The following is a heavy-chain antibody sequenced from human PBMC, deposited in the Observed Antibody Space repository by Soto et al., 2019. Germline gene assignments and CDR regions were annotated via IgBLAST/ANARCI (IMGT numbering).Heavy chain of an antibody. J-gene: IGHJ3*02. CDR1: GYNFSNFL. V-gene: IGHV5-51*01. CDR3: SAGYSTGLDAFDI. D-gene: IGHD2-8*02. Sequence: GESRKISCKGSGYNFSNFLIGWVRQMPGKGLEGMGLIYPDDSYTKNSPSLEGQITMSDHKSHNIAYLQSNNMNTSDTATYYSSAGYSTGLDAFDIWGPGTMVTVSS. CDR2: IYPDDSYT.